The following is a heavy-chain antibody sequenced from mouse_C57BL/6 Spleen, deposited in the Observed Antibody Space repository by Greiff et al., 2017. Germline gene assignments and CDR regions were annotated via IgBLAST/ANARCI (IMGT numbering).Heavy chain of an antibody. CDR1: GYTFTSYG. Sequence: QVQLQQSGAEPARPGASVKLSCKASGYTFTSYGISWVKQRTGQGLEWIGEIYPRSGNTYYTEKFKGKATLTADKSSSTAYMELRSLTSEDSAVYFCASSSYNWYFDVWGTGTTVTVSS. CDR3: ASSSYNWYFDV. J-gene: IGHJ1*03. D-gene: IGHD1-1*01. CDR2: IYPRSGNT. V-gene: IGHV1-81*01.